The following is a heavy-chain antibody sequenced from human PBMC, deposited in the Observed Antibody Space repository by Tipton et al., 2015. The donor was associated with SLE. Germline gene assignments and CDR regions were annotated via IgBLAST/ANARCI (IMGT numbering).Heavy chain of an antibody. CDR3: AKSNWADRAFDY. Sequence: TLSLTCTVSGGSISSGSYYWSWIRQPAGKGLEWIAYIYTSGSGSTNYNPSLKSRVTISVDTSKNQFSLKLSSVTAADTAVYYCAKSNWADRAFDYWGQGTLVTVSS. J-gene: IGHJ4*02. D-gene: IGHD7-27*01. V-gene: IGHV4-61*09. CDR2: IYTSGSGST. CDR1: GGSISSGSYY.